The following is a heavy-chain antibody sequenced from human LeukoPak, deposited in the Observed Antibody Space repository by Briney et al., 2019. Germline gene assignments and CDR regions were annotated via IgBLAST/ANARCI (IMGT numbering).Heavy chain of an antibody. CDR3: ARAKPKFRTRWYSDWFDP. J-gene: IGHJ5*02. D-gene: IGHD6-13*01. V-gene: IGHV4-30-2*01. CDR2: IYHSGST. CDR1: GGSISSGGYY. Sequence: SQTLSLTCTVSGGSISSGGYYWSWIRQPPGKGLEWIGYIYHSGSTYYNPSLKSRVTISVDRSKNQFSLKLSSVTAADTAVYYCARAKPKFRTRWYSDWFDPWGQGTLVTVSS.